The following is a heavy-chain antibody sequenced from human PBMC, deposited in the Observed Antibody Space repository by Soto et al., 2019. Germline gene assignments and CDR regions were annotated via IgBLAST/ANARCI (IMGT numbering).Heavy chain of an antibody. D-gene: IGHD3-9*01. V-gene: IGHV4-61*01. CDR3: ARGVGSSPPRY. CDR2: IYYTGST. J-gene: IGHJ4*02. CDR1: GGSVNTAPYH. Sequence: ASETLSLTCTVSGGSVNTAPYHWSWIRQSPRNGLEWIGNIYYTGSTNYNPSFESRVAISLDTSNNQFSLRLTSLTAADTAVYYCARGVGSSPPRYWGRGTLVTVSS.